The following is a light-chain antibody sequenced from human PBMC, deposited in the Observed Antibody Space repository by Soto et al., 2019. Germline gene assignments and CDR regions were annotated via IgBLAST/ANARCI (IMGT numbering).Light chain of an antibody. Sequence: DIQMTQSPSTLSASVGDRVTITCRASQSISGWLAWYQQKPGKAPKVLIYKASSLESGVPSRFSGSGSGTEFTLTISNRQPDDFAMYSCQHYRTYPWTFGQGTKVKIK. V-gene: IGKV1-5*03. CDR1: QSISGW. CDR3: QHYRTYPWT. J-gene: IGKJ1*01. CDR2: KAS.